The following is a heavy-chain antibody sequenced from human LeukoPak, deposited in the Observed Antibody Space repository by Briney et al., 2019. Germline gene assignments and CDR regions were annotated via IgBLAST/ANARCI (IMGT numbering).Heavy chain of an antibody. Sequence: GGSLRLSCAASGFTFSDSAMNWVRQAPGKGLEWVSLISFSGGNTYYADSMKGRFTISRDNYKDSLYLQMNSLRAEDTAMYYCARDIEFSTWGLGTMVTVSS. CDR1: GFTFSDSA. J-gene: IGHJ3*01. D-gene: IGHD3-3*02. CDR3: ARDIEFST. CDR2: ISFSGGNT. V-gene: IGHV3-23*01.